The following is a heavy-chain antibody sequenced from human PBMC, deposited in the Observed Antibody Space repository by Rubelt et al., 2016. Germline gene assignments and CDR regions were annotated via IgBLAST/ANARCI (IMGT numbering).Heavy chain of an antibody. D-gene: IGHD6-13*01. J-gene: IGHJ6*02. CDR3: ARASYSSSLTTYYYYGMDV. V-gene: IGHV3-33*01. CDR1: GFSFRSFG. Sequence: GGGVVQPGRSLRLSCTASGFSFRSFGMHWVRQAPGKGLEWVTVIWSDGNNKFYADSVKGRFTSSRDNAKNSLYLQMNSLRAEDTAVYYCARASYSSSLTTYYYYGMDVWGQGTMVIVSS. CDR2: IWSDGNNK.